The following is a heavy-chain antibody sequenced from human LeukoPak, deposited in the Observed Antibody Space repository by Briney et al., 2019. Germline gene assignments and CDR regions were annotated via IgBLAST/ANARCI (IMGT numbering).Heavy chain of an antibody. J-gene: IGHJ4*02. D-gene: IGHD3-3*01. V-gene: IGHV4-34*01. CDR1: SGSFSGYY. Sequence: SGTLSLTCAVYSGSFSGYYWSWIRQPPGKGLEWIGEINHSGSTNYNPSLKSRVTISVDTSKNQFSLKLSSVTAADTAVYYCARAGSDFWSGYTPFDYWGQGTLVTVSS. CDR3: ARAGSDFWSGYTPFDY. CDR2: INHSGST.